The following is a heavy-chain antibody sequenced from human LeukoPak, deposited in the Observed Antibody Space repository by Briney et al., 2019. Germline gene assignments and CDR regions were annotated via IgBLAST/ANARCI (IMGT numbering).Heavy chain of an antibody. CDR2: IYHSGST. J-gene: IGHJ4*02. Sequence: SETLSLTCTVSGYSISSGYYWGWIRQPPGKGLEWIGSIYHSGSTYYNPSLKSRVTISVDTSKNQFSLKLSSVIAADTAVYYCARGYSYGFDYWGQGTLVTVSS. CDR3: ARGYSYGFDY. CDR1: GYSISSGYY. D-gene: IGHD5-18*01. V-gene: IGHV4-38-2*02.